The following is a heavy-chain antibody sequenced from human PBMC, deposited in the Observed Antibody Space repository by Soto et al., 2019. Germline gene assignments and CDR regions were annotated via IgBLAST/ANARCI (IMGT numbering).Heavy chain of an antibody. CDR3: ARDHYYDSSGYPDY. Sequence: GASVAVCCKASGYTFASYGSSWVRRAHGQGLEWMGWISAYNGNTNYAQKLQGRVTMTTDTSTSTAYMELRSLRSDDTAVYYCARDHYYDSSGYPDYWGQGTLVTVSS. CDR2: ISAYNGNT. D-gene: IGHD3-22*01. J-gene: IGHJ4*02. V-gene: IGHV1-18*01. CDR1: GYTFASYG.